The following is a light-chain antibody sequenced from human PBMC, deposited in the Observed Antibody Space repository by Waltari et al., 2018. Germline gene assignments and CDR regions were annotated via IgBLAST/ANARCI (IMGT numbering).Light chain of an antibody. CDR3: QSFDNMLSGGVV. CDR2: GNN. J-gene: IGLJ2*01. CDR1: TYNIGAGTD. V-gene: IGLV1-40*01. Sequence: QSVLTQPPSVSGTPGQRVSISCSGSTYNIGAGTDVHCDQHLTGPAPKLLIYGNNNRPSGVPDRFSGSKSGTSASLAITGLQADDEADYFCQSFDNMLSGGVVFGGGTKLAVL.